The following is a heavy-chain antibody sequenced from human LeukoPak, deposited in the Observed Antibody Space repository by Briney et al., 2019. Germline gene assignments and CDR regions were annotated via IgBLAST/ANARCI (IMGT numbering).Heavy chain of an antibody. CDR2: INSDGSSL. CDR3: AGEPGSHAGAVPAY. J-gene: IGHJ4*02. Sequence: QTGGSLRLSCAASGFTFSSYWMHWVRQGPGKGLVWVSRINSDGSSLTYAASVEGRFTISRDNAKNTLYLQMNSLRAEDTAVYYCAGEPGSHAGAVPAYWGQGALVTVSS. CDR1: GFTFSSYW. D-gene: IGHD1-26*01. V-gene: IGHV3-74*01.